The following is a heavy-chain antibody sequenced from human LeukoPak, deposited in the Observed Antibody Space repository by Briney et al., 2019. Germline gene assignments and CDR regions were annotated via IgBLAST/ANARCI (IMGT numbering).Heavy chain of an antibody. CDR1: GYTFTDYW. V-gene: IGHV5-51*01. CDR3: AKTRRGIAAVPPSFDY. J-gene: IGHJ4*02. CDR2: IYPGDSDT. Sequence: GESLRISCKASGYTFTDYWIAWVRQMPGKGLEWMGIIYPGDSDTRYSPSFQGQVTISADKSISTAYLQWSSLKASDTAMYYCAKTRRGIAAVPPSFDYWGQGTLVTVSS. D-gene: IGHD6-13*01.